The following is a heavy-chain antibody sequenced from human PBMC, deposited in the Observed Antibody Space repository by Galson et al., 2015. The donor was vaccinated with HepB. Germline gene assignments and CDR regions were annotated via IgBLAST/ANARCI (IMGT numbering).Heavy chain of an antibody. CDR2: FDPEDGET. V-gene: IGHV1-24*01. Sequence: SVKVSCKVSGYTLTELSMHWVRQAPGKGLEWMGGFDPEDGETIYAQKFQGRVTMTEDTSTDTAYMELSSLRSEDTAVYYCATPSAAAGYFDYWGQGTLVTVSS. CDR1: GYTLTELS. J-gene: IGHJ4*02. CDR3: ATPSAAAGYFDY. D-gene: IGHD6-13*01.